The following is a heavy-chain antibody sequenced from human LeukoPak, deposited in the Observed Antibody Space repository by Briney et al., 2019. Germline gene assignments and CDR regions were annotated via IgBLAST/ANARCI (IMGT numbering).Heavy chain of an antibody. CDR2: IYPGDSDT. CDR1: GYSFTSYW. V-gene: IGHV5-51*01. Sequence: GESLRISCKGSGYSFTSYWIGWVRQMPGKGLEWMGIIYPGDSDTRYSPSFQGQVTISADKSISTAYLQWSSLKASDTAMYCCARRYYDSSGYSPFDYWGQGTLVTVSS. CDR3: ARRYYDSSGYSPFDY. J-gene: IGHJ4*02. D-gene: IGHD3-22*01.